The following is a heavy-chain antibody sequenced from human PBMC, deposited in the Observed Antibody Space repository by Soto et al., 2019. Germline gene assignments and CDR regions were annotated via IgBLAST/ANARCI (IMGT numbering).Heavy chain of an antibody. CDR1: GFTFSSYG. J-gene: IGHJ6*02. Sequence: QVQLVESGGGVVQPGRSLRLSCAASGFTFSSYGMHWVRQAPGKGLEWVAVIWYDGSNKYYADSVKGRFTISRDNSKITLYLQMNSLRAEDSTLCYCGRPMLNNDYAFDVWGQGTTVTVSS. V-gene: IGHV3-33*01. CDR3: GRPMLNNDYAFDV. CDR2: IWYDGSNK. D-gene: IGHD2-2*01.